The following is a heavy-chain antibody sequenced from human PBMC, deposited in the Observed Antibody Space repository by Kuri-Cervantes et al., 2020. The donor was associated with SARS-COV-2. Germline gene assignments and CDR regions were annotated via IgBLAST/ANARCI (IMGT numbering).Heavy chain of an antibody. Sequence: GESLKIPRQASGFTFSSYAMSWVRQAPAKGLEWVSAISGSGGSTYYADSVKGRFTISRDNSKNTLYLQMNSLRAEDTAVYYCAKDQRVVPAAIWYFQHWGQGTLVTVSS. J-gene: IGHJ1*01. CDR2: ISGSGGST. V-gene: IGHV3-23*01. CDR1: GFTFSSYA. CDR3: AKDQRVVPAAIWYFQH. D-gene: IGHD2-2*02.